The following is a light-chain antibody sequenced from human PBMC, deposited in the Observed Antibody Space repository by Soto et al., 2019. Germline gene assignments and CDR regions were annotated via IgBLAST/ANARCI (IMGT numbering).Light chain of an antibody. J-gene: IGLJ1*01. CDR3: QSYDSSLSGYV. CDR2: GHS. Sequence: VLTQPPSVSGAPGQRVTISCTGSSSNIGADYDIHWYQHLPGTAPKLLLYGHSNRPSGVPDRFSGSKSGTSASLAITGLQAEDEADYYCQSYDSSLSGYVFGTGTKVTVL. CDR1: SSNIGADYD. V-gene: IGLV1-40*01.